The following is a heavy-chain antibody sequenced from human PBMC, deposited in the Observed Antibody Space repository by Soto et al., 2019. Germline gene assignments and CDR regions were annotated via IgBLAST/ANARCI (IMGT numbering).Heavy chain of an antibody. CDR1: GFTFSSYS. J-gene: IGHJ4*02. CDR3: ARADLMVYADNWNDAGTDY. D-gene: IGHD1-1*01. CDR2: ISSSSSYI. Sequence: GGSLRLSCAASGFTFSSYSMNLVRQAPGKGLEWVSSISSSSSYIYYADSVKGRFTISRDNAKNSLYLQMNSLRAEDTAVYYCARADLMVYADNWNDAGTDYWGQGTLVTVSS. V-gene: IGHV3-21*01.